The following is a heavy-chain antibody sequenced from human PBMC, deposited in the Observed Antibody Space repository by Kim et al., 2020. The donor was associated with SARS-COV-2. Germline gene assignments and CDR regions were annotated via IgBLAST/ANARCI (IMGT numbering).Heavy chain of an antibody. CDR1: GGSISSGSYY. CDR3: ASGYYFDY. CDR2: IYTSGST. Sequence: SETLSLTCTVSGGSISSGSYYWSWIRQPAGKGLEWIGRIYTSGSTNYNPSLKSRVTISVDTSKNQFSLKLSSVTAADTAVYYCASGYYFDYWGQGTLVTVSS. V-gene: IGHV4-61*02. J-gene: IGHJ4*02.